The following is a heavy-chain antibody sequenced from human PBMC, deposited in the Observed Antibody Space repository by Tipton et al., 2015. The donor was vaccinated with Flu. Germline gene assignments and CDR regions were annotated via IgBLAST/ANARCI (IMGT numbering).Heavy chain of an antibody. Sequence: TLSLTCTVSGGSISAYYWSWIRQSPGKGLEWIGNIHRTGTTYYNLSLKSRVTISMDTSKNHFSLRLTSVTAADTAVYFCARRDYSNYVSEPKNWFDPWGQGTLVTVSS. CDR2: IHRTGTT. CDR1: GGSISAYY. CDR3: ARRDYSNYVSEPKNWFDP. J-gene: IGHJ5*02. V-gene: IGHV4-59*04. D-gene: IGHD4-11*01.